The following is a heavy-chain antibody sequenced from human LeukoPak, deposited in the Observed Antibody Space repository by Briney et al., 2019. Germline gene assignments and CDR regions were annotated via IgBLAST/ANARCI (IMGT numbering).Heavy chain of an antibody. J-gene: IGHJ4*02. CDR2: IWYDGSNK. CDR1: GFTFSLYA. Sequence: GGSLRLSCAASGFTFSLYAIHWVRQAPGKGLEWVAGIWYDGSNKYYADSVKGQFTISRDNSKNTLYLQMNGLRAEDTAVYYCVRVSNSGYYSSFDYWGQGTLVSVSS. V-gene: IGHV3-33*01. D-gene: IGHD3-22*01. CDR3: VRVSNSGYYSSFDY.